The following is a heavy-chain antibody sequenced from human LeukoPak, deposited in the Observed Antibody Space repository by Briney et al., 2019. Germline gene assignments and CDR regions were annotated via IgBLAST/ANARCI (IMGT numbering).Heavy chain of an antibody. CDR1: GFTFSSYG. D-gene: IGHD3-10*01. CDR2: IWYDGSNK. J-gene: IGHJ5*02. CDR3: ARERGYGSAPNWFDP. V-gene: IGHV3-33*01. Sequence: GRSLRLSCAASGFTFSSYGMHWVRQAPGKGLEWVAVIWYDGSNKYYADSVKGRFTISRDNSKNTLYLQMNSLRAEDTAVYYCARERGYGSAPNWFDPWGQGTLVTVSS.